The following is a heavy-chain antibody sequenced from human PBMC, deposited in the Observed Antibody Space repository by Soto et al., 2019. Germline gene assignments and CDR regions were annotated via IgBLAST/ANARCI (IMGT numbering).Heavy chain of an antibody. CDR3: ARPDYDILTESAFDI. Sequence: PSETLSLTCAVHGGSFSGYYRSWIRQPPGKGLEWIGEINHSGSTNYNPSLKSRVTISVDTSKNQFSLKLSSVTAADTAVYYCARPDYDILTESAFDIWGQGTMVTVS. CDR2: INHSGST. V-gene: IGHV4-34*01. J-gene: IGHJ3*02. CDR1: GGSFSGYY. D-gene: IGHD3-9*01.